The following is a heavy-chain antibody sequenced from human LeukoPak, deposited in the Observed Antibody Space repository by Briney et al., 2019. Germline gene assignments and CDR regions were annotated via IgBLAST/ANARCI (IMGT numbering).Heavy chain of an antibody. CDR3: AKDSLRYFDWLFNYLDY. Sequence: PGGTLRLSCAASGFTFSSYGMSWVRQAPGKGLEWVSAISGSGGSTYYADSVKGRFTISRDNSKNTLYLQMNSLRAEDTAVYYCAKDSLRYFDWLFNYLDYWGQGTLVTVSS. CDR1: GFTFSSYG. D-gene: IGHD3-9*01. CDR2: ISGSGGST. V-gene: IGHV3-23*01. J-gene: IGHJ4*02.